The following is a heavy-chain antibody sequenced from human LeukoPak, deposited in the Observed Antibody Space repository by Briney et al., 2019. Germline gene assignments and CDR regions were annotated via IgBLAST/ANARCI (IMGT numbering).Heavy chain of an antibody. CDR3: ARIEWELGWFDP. Sequence: SETLSLTCTVSGGSFSSYYWSWIRQPAGKGLEWIGRIYTSGSTNYNPSLKSRVTMSVDTSKNQFSLKLSSVTAADTAVYYCARIEWELGWFDPWGQGTLVTVSS. J-gene: IGHJ5*02. CDR1: GGSFSSYY. V-gene: IGHV4-4*07. D-gene: IGHD1-26*01. CDR2: IYTSGST.